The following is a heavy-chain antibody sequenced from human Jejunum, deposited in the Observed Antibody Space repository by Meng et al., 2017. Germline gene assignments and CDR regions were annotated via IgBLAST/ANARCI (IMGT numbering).Heavy chain of an antibody. Sequence: QVQLVQSGAEVKNPGASVKVSCKTSGYTFTSYGISWVRQAPGQGLEWMGRISVYHGNTNYAQKLQGRVTMTTDTSMSTAYMELRSLRSDDTAVYFCARDYSGTSYRYSDYWGQGTLVTVSS. CDR1: GYTFTSYG. CDR3: ARDYSGTSYRYSDY. CDR2: ISVYHGNT. J-gene: IGHJ4*02. D-gene: IGHD1-26*01. V-gene: IGHV1-18*01.